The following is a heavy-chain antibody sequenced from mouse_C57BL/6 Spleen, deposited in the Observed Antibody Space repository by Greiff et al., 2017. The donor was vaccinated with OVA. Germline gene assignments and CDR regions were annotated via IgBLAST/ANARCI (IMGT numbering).Heavy chain of an antibody. D-gene: IGHD2-1*01. J-gene: IGHJ2*01. CDR2: IHPNSGST. CDR3: ARGIYYGNYLDY. V-gene: IGHV1-64*01. CDR1: GYTFTSYW. Sequence: QVQLQQSGAELVKPGASVKLSCKASGYTFTSYWMHWVKQRPGQGLEWIGMIHPNSGSTNYNEKFKSKATLTVDKSSSTAYMQLSSLTSEDSAVYYCARGIYYGNYLDYWGQGTTLTVSS.